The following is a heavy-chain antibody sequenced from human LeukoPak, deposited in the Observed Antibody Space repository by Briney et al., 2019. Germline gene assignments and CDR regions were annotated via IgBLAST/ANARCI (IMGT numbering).Heavy chain of an antibody. Sequence: GGSLRLSCAASGFTFSSYGMHWVRQAPGKGLEWVAFIRYDGSNKYYADSVKGRFTISRDNAKNSLYLQMNSLRAEDTAVYYCAKDALTGSGSYYFDYWGQGTLVTVSS. CDR3: AKDALTGSGSYYFDY. CDR2: IRYDGSNK. CDR1: GFTFSSYG. V-gene: IGHV3-30*02. J-gene: IGHJ4*02. D-gene: IGHD1-26*01.